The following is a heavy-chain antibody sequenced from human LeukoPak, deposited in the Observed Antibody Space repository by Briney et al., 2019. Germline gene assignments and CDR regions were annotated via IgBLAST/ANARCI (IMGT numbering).Heavy chain of an antibody. CDR3: ARARIFGVVRD. Sequence: PGGSLRLSCAASGFTFSDYYMCWIRQAPRKGLEWVSYISSSSSYTNYADSVKGRFTISRDNAKNSLYLQMNSLRAEDTAVYYCARARIFGVVRDWGQGTLVTVSS. D-gene: IGHD3-3*01. CDR2: ISSSSSYT. V-gene: IGHV3-11*06. CDR1: GFTFSDYY. J-gene: IGHJ4*02.